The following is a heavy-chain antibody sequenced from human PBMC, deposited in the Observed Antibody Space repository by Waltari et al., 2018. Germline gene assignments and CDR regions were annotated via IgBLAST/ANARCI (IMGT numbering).Heavy chain of an antibody. CDR1: DFTFSSYA. D-gene: IGHD3-22*01. J-gene: IGHJ6*02. Sequence: QAQLVESGGGVVQPGRSLRLSCAASDFTFSSYAMHWVRQAPGKGLEWVAVVSYNGRNIYYVDTVKGRFTISRDNSKKMLYLQMNSLRAEDTAVYYCARDYCDRTNCHGMDVWGQGTTVTVSS. CDR3: ARDYCDRTNCHGMDV. CDR2: VSYNGRNI. V-gene: IGHV3-30*04.